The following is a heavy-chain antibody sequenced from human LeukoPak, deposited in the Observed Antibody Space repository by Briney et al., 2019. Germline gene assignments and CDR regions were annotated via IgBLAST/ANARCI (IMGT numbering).Heavy chain of an antibody. J-gene: IGHJ6*04. CDR3: ARKDGDG. CDR2: IYNSGNT. CDR1: GGSVSSYY. D-gene: IGHD2-15*01. Sequence: SETLSLTCTVSGGSVSSYYWSWIRQPPGKTLEWIGYIYNSGNTNYNPSLKSRVTMSLDTSRNQVSLKLTSVTAADTAVYYCARKDGDGWGRGTTVTISS. V-gene: IGHV4-59*02.